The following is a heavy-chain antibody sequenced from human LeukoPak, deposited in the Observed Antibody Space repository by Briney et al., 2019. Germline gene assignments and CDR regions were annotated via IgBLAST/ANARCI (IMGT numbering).Heavy chain of an antibody. D-gene: IGHD5-24*01. CDR1: GFTFRSHW. V-gene: IGHV3-74*01. CDR3: ARRAPTRYFDY. J-gene: IGHJ4*02. CDR2: INNGGSTT. Sequence: PGGSLRLSCAASGFTFRSHWMHWVRNAPGKGLVWVSAINNGGSTTAYADSVKGRFTISRGNAKNMLYLQMNSLRAEDTAVYYCARRAPTRYFDYWGQGTLVTVSS.